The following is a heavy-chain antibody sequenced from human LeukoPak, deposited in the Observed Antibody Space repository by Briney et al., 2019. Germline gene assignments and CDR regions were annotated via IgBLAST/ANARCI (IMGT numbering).Heavy chain of an antibody. V-gene: IGHV1-46*01. CDR2: INPSGGST. Sequence: GASVKVSCKASGYTFTSYYMHWVRQAPGQGLEWMGIINPSGGSTSYAQKFQGRVTMTRDTSTSTAYMELSSLRSEDTAVYYCARSAYLYYYDSSGSPRSLYLDYWGQGTLATVSS. J-gene: IGHJ4*02. CDR1: GYTFTSYY. D-gene: IGHD3-22*01. CDR3: ARSAYLYYYDSSGSPRSLYLDY.